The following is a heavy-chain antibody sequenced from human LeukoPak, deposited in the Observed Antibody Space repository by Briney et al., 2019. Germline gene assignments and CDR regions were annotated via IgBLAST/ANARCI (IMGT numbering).Heavy chain of an antibody. CDR3: SRDPRLLDY. CDR1: GFTFSDSY. D-gene: IGHD2/OR15-2a*01. Sequence: GGSLRLSCAASGFTFSDSYMSWVRQAPGKGLESLADISGSGSDITYADSVKGRFTISRDNAKNSLYLQMNSLKAEDTAIYYCSRDPRLLDYWGQGTLVTVSS. J-gene: IGHJ4*02. CDR2: ISGSGSDI. V-gene: IGHV3-11*01.